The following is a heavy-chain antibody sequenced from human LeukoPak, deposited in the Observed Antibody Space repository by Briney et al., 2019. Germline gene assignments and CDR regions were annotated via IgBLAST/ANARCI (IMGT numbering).Heavy chain of an antibody. Sequence: GGSLRLSCAASGFTFRIYVIHWVRQAPGKGLEWVAVTSSDLNVKLYADSVKGRFTISRDNSRSTLYLQMNSLRPEDTAIYYCAREGYYGSGSPPSLYFDYWGQGTLVTVSS. CDR1: GFTFRIYV. V-gene: IGHV3-30-3*01. CDR2: TSSDLNVK. J-gene: IGHJ4*02. CDR3: AREGYYGSGSPPSLYFDY. D-gene: IGHD3-10*01.